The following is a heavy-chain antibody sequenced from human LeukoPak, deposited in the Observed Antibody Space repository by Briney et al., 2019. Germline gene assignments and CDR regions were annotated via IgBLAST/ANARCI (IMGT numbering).Heavy chain of an antibody. CDR3: ARLIYGGNSGYYFDY. V-gene: IGHV4-59*12. D-gene: IGHD4-23*01. J-gene: IGHJ4*02. CDR2: IYYSGST. Sequence: SETLSLTCTVSGGSISRYYWSWIRQPPRKGLEWIGCIYYSGSTNSNPSLKSRVTISVDTSKNHFSLKLSSLTAADTAVYYCARLIYGGNSGYYFDYWGQGTLVTVSS. CDR1: GGSISRYY.